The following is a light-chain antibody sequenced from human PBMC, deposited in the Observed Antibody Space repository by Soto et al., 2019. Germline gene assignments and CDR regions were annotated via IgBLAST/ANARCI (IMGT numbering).Light chain of an antibody. CDR1: QDISNY. CDR3: QQYDNHPYT. CDR2: DAS. J-gene: IGKJ2*01. V-gene: IGKV1-33*01. Sequence: DIQMTQSPSSLSASVGDRVTITCQASQDISNYLNWYQQKPGKAPKLLIYDASNLETGVPSRFRGSGSGPDFTFTISSLQAEDIATYVCQQYDNHPYTFGQGTKLEIK.